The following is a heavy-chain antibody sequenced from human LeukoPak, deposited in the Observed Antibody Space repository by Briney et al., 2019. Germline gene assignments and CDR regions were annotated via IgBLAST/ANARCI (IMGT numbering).Heavy chain of an antibody. D-gene: IGHD3-22*01. J-gene: IGHJ4*02. CDR3: AKDLWYYDSSGYYGAGFGY. V-gene: IGHV3-30*02. CDR1: GFTFSSYG. Sequence: GGSLRLSCAASGFTFSSYGMHWVRQAPGKGLEWVAFIRYDGSNKYYADSVKGRFTISRDNSKNTLYLQMNSLRAEDTAVYYCAKDLWYYDSSGYYGAGFGYWGQGTLVTVSS. CDR2: IRYDGSNK.